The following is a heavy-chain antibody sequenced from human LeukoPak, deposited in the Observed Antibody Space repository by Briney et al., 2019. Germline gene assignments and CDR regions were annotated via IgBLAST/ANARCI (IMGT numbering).Heavy chain of an antibody. CDR2: INEDGSKK. D-gene: IGHD2-21*01. J-gene: IGHJ4*02. CDR3: ASDRDFRLHY. V-gene: IGHV3-7*03. CDR1: GFAFSGYW. Sequence: GGSLRLSCAASGFAFSGYWVCWVRQPPRKRLECVANINEDGSKKHYLDSVEGRFTISRDNAKISLYLQMNSLRAEDTAVFYCASDRDFRLHYWGQGTLVTVSS.